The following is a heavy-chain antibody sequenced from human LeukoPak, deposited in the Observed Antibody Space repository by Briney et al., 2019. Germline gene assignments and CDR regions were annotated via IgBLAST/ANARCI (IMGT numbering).Heavy chain of an antibody. CDR2: ISSGSTYI. CDR1: GFTFSSYS. D-gene: IGHD1-26*01. Sequence: GGSLRLSCAASGFTFSSYSMNWVRQAPGKGLEWVSYISSGSTYIYYADSVKGRFTISRDNAKNSLYLQMNSLRAEDTAVYYCAREIVGGTSYWGQGTLVTVSS. CDR3: AREIVGGTSY. V-gene: IGHV3-21*01. J-gene: IGHJ4*02.